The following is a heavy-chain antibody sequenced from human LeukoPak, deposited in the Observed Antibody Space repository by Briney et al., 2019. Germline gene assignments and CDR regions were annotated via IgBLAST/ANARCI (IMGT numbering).Heavy chain of an antibody. D-gene: IGHD6-13*01. CDR3: ARAAAGTDLGYFDY. CDR2: ISAYNGNT. V-gene: IGHV1-18*01. Sequence: ASVKVSCKASGYTFTSYGISWVRQAPGQGLEWMGWISAYNGNTNYAQKLQGRVTMTTDTSTSTAYMELRSLRSDDTAVYYCARAAAGTDLGYFDYWGQGTLATVSS. CDR1: GYTFTSYG. J-gene: IGHJ4*02.